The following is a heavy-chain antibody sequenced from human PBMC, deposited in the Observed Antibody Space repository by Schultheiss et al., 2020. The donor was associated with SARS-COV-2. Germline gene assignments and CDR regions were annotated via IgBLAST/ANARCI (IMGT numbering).Heavy chain of an antibody. V-gene: IGHV3-74*03. CDR3: ARADLATVDPFDS. J-gene: IGHJ4*02. Sequence: GESLKISCAASGFTLSSYWMHWVRQAPGKGLVWVSRINSDGSNTTYADSVKGRFTISRDTAKNTLYLQMNSLRADDTAVYYCARADLATVDPFDSWGQGTLVTVSS. D-gene: IGHD4-23*01. CDR2: INSDGSNT. CDR1: GFTLSSYW.